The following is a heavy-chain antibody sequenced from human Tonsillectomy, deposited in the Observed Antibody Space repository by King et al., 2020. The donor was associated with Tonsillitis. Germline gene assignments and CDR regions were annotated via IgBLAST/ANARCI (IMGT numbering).Heavy chain of an antibody. CDR3: ARDGRELTGDYYFDY. D-gene: IGHD7-27*01. V-gene: IGHV3-30-3*01. Sequence: VQLVESGGGVVQPGRSLRLSCAASGFTFSSYPIHWVRQAPGKGLEWVAVISYDGSNKYYADSVKGRFTISRDNSKNKLYLQMNSLRAEDTAVNYCARDGRELTGDYYFDYWGQGTLVTVSS. J-gene: IGHJ4*02. CDR2: ISYDGSNK. CDR1: GFTFSSYP.